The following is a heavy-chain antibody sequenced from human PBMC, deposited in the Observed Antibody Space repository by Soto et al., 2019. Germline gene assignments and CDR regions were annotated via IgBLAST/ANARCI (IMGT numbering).Heavy chain of an antibody. CDR1: GFTFSSYA. Sequence: GGSRRLSCSASGFTFSSYAMHWVRQAPGKGLEYVSAISSNGGSTYYADSVKGRFTISRDNSKNTLYLQMSSLRAEDTAVYYCVKDDQQQLVPLFDYWGQGTLVTVSS. CDR2: ISSNGGST. J-gene: IGHJ4*02. D-gene: IGHD6-13*01. CDR3: VKDDQQQLVPLFDY. V-gene: IGHV3-64D*08.